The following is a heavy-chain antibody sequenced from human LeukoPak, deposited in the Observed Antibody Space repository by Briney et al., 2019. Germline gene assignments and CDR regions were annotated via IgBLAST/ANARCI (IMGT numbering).Heavy chain of an antibody. V-gene: IGHV4-34*01. J-gene: IGHJ3*02. CDR1: GGSFSGYY. D-gene: IGHD2-2*01. CDR2: INHSGST. CDR3: ARGVVVPAAMAEGAFDI. Sequence: PSETLSLTCAVYGGSFSGYYWSWIRQPPGKGLEWIGEINHSGSTNYNPSLKSRVTISVDTSKNQFSLKLSSVIAADTAVYYCARGVVVPAAMAEGAFDIWGQGTMVTVSS.